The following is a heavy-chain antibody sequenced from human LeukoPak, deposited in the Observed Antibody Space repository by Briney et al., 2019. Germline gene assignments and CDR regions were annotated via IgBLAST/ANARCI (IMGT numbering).Heavy chain of an antibody. CDR3: ARADSSGWGYYFDY. J-gene: IGHJ4*02. V-gene: IGHV4-59*01. D-gene: IGHD6-19*01. CDR1: GGSFSGYY. Sequence: SETLSLTCAVYGGSFSGYYWSWIRQPPGKGLEWIGYIYYSGGTNYNPSLKSRVTISVDTSKNQFSLKLSSVTAADTAVYYCARADSSGWGYYFDYWGQGTLVTVSS. CDR2: IYYSGGT.